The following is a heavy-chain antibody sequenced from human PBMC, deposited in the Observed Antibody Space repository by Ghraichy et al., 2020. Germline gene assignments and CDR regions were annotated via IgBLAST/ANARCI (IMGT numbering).Heavy chain of an antibody. CDR1: GFTFSSHA. D-gene: IGHD1-26*01. CDR3: TCRGISVRAEWGSLDY. CDR2: IGGSGAQT. J-gene: IGHJ4*02. Sequence: GGSLRLSCAASGFTFSSHAMTWVRQPPGKGLEWVAAIGGSGAQTFYADSVRGRFTISRDNSKDTLYVHMNNLRAEDTAVYYWTCRGISVRAEWGSLDYWGQGTLVTVSS. V-gene: IGHV3-23*01.